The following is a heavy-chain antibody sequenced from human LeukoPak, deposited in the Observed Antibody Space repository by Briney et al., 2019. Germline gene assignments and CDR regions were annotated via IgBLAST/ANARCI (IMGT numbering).Heavy chain of an antibody. V-gene: IGHV1-69*13. CDR1: GGTFSSYA. D-gene: IGHD3-22*01. CDR2: IIPIFGTA. Sequence: SVKVSCKASGGTFSSYAISWVRQAPGQGLEWMGGIIPIFGTANYAQKFQGRVTITADESTSTAYMELSSLRSEDTAVYYCGGSGYYRYYFDYWGQGTLVTVSS. CDR3: GGSGYYRYYFDY. J-gene: IGHJ4*02.